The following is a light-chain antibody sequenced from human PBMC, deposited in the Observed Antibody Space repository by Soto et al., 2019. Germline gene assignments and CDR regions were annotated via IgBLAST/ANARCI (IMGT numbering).Light chain of an antibody. CDR2: EVT. CDR1: SSDIGNYNL. V-gene: IGLV2-23*02. Sequence: QSALTQPASVSGSPGQSITISCTGTSSDIGNYNLVSWYQQHPGKAPKLMIYEVTKRPSGVSDRFSGSKSGNTASLTISGLQGEDEAEYHCSSYAGSTTYVVFGGGTKLTVL. J-gene: IGLJ2*01. CDR3: SSYAGSTTYVV.